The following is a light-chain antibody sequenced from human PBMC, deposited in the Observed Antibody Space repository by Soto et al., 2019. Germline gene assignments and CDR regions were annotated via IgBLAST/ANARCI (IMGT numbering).Light chain of an antibody. CDR2: DNN. CDR1: SSNIGKNY. CDR3: GAWDSSLTEGV. V-gene: IGLV1-51*01. J-gene: IGLJ3*02. Sequence: QSVLTQPPSVSAAPGQKVTISCSGSSSNIGKNYVCWYQQLPGTAPKLLIYDNNKRPSGIPDRFSGSKSGTSATLGITGLQTGDEADYYCGAWDSSLTEGVFGGGTKLTVL.